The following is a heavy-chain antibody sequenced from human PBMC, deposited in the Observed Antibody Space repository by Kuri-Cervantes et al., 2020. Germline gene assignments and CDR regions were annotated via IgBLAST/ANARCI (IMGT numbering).Heavy chain of an antibody. CDR3: ARDFSNIAVAGTFGELDY. D-gene: IGHD6-19*01. CDR2: IYSGGST. V-gene: IGHV3-53*01. Sequence: GESLKISCAASGFTVSSNYMSWVRQAPGKGLEWVSVIYSGGSTYYADSVKGRFTISRDNSKNTLYLQMNSLRAEDTAVYYCARDFSNIAVAGTFGELDYWGQGTLVTVSS. J-gene: IGHJ4*02. CDR1: GFTVSSNY.